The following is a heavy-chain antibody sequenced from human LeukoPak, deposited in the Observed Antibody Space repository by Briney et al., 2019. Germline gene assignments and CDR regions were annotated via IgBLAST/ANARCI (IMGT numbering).Heavy chain of an antibody. CDR1: GDRVSSNSAA. Sequence: SQTLSLTCDISGDRVSSNSAAWNWIRQSPSRGLEWLGRTYYRSEWYSDYAVSVKGRIIINADTSKNQFSLQLKSVTLEDTAVYYCAREQDYFDYWGQGTLVTVSS. CDR3: AREQDYFDY. CDR2: TYYRSEWYS. J-gene: IGHJ4*02. V-gene: IGHV6-1*01.